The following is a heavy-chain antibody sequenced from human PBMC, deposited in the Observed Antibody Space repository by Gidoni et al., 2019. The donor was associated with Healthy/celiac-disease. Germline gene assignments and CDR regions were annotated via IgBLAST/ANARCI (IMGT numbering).Heavy chain of an antibody. CDR2: IYPGDSDT. CDR1: GNSFTSYW. J-gene: IGHJ2*01. Sequence: EVQLVQSGAAVKRPGESLRIPCKGSGNSFTSYWIGWVGQMPGKGLEWMGIIYPGDSDTRYRPSFQGQVTISADKSISTAYLQWSSLKASDTAMYYCASGVTDWYFDLWGRGTLVTVSS. D-gene: IGHD4-4*01. V-gene: IGHV5-51*03. CDR3: ASGVTDWYFDL.